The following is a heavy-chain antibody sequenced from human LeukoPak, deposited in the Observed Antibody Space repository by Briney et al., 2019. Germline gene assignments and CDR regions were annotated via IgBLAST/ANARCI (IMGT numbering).Heavy chain of an antibody. CDR2: INPNSGGT. Sequence: ASVKVSCKASGYTFTSYYMHWVRQAPGQGLEWMGCINPNSGGTDYAQKFQGRVTMTRDTSISTAYMELSRLTSDDTAVYYCAGLSGYDRYYFDYWGQGTLVAVSS. D-gene: IGHD5-12*01. V-gene: IGHV1-2*02. J-gene: IGHJ4*02. CDR1: GYTFTSYY. CDR3: AGLSGYDRYYFDY.